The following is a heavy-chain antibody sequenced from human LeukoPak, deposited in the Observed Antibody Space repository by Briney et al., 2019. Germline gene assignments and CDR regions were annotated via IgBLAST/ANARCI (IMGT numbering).Heavy chain of an antibody. Sequence: GGSLRLSCAASGFTFSSHGMHWVRQAPGKGLEWVAVISYDGSNKYYADSVKGRFTISRDNSKNTLYLQMNSLRAEDTAVYYCAKTPSGGSNYWGQGTLVTVSS. D-gene: IGHD2-15*01. J-gene: IGHJ4*02. CDR2: ISYDGSNK. CDR3: AKTPSGGSNY. CDR1: GFTFSSHG. V-gene: IGHV3-30*18.